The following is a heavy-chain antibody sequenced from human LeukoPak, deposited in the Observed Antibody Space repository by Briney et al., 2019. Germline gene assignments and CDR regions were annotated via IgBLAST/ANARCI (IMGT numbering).Heavy chain of an antibody. CDR2: ISYDGSNK. D-gene: IGHD5-12*01. Sequence: TAKSLRLSCAAPAFTLIIYAMHCVRQAPCKVLEWVAGISYDGSNKYYEDSVKGPFTTSRDNSKNTLYLKLNSLRAEDTAVYYCARDRHSGYDFRQPYYFDYWGQGTLVTVSS. CDR3: ARDRHSGYDFRQPYYFDY. CDR1: AFTLIIYA. V-gene: IGHV3-30*01. J-gene: IGHJ4*02.